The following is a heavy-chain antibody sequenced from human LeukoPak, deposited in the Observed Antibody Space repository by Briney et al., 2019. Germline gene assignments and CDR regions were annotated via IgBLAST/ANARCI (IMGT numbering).Heavy chain of an antibody. CDR1: GGSFSGYY. V-gene: IGHV4-34*01. D-gene: IGHD6-19*01. J-gene: IGHJ5*02. CDR3: ARGSLSQYSSGWYSRFDP. CDR2: INHSGST. Sequence: SETLSLTCAVYGGSFSGYYWSWIRQPPGKGLEWIGEINHSGSTNYNPSLKSRVTISVDTSKNQFSLKLSSVTAADTAVYYCARGSLSQYSSGWYSRFDPWGQGTLVTVSS.